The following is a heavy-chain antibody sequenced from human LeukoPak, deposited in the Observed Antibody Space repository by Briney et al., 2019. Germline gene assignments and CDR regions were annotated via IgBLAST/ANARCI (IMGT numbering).Heavy chain of an antibody. V-gene: IGHV1-46*01. CDR1: GYSFIRYH. CDR2: LKLYDGSI. D-gene: IGHD2-2*01. CDR3: ARVGALGYCSSTSCQNWFDP. Sequence: ASVKVSCKASGYSFIRYHIHWVRQAPGQGLEWMGVLKLYDGSISHAQKFQGRVTMTSDTSTSTVYMELSSLRSEDTAVYYCARVGALGYCSSTSCQNWFDPWGQGTLVTVSS. J-gene: IGHJ5*02.